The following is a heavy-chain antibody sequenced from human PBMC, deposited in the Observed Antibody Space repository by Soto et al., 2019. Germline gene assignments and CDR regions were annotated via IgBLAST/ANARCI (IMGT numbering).Heavy chain of an antibody. V-gene: IGHV4-39*01. Sequence: PSETLSLTCTVSGGSISSSSYYWGWIRHPPGKGLEWIGTIYYSGTTYYNPSLKSRVTISVDTSKNQFSLKLSSVTAADTAVYYCARLYYYDSSGYYPTLPFDPWGQGTLVTVSS. D-gene: IGHD3-22*01. CDR1: GGSISSSSYY. J-gene: IGHJ5*02. CDR3: ARLYYYDSSGYYPTLPFDP. CDR2: IYYSGTT.